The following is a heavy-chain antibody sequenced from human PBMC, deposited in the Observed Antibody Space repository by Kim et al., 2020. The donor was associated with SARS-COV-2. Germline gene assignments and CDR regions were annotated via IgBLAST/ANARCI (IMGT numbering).Heavy chain of an antibody. J-gene: IGHJ6*02. D-gene: IGHD3-10*01. V-gene: IGHV3-30*04. CDR3: ARDRLLWFGELPNPGGMDV. Sequence: GGSLRLSCAASGFTFSSYAMHWVRQAPGKGLEWVAVISYDGSNKYYADSVKGRFTISRDNSKNTLYLQMNSLRAEDTAVYYCARDRLLWFGELPNPGGMDVWGQGTTVTVSS. CDR1: GFTFSSYA. CDR2: ISYDGSNK.